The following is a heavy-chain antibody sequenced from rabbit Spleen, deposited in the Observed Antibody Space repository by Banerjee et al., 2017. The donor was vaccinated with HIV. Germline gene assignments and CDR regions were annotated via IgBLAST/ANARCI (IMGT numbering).Heavy chain of an antibody. CDR1: GFDFSSYG. CDR3: ATDLVGVGAWNL. Sequence: QEQLMESGGGLVEPGGSLKLSCKASGFDFSSYGISWVGQAPGKGLEWIGFIYTGNGKNYYASWAKGRFTISKTASTTVTLQLTSLTAADTATYFCATDLVGVGAWNLWGQGTLVTVS. D-gene: IGHD3-3*01. J-gene: IGHJ4*01. CDR2: IYTGNGKN. V-gene: IGHV1S45*01.